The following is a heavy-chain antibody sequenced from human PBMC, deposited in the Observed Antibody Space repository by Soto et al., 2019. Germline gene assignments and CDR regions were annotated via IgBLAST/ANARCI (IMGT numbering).Heavy chain of an antibody. CDR2: IYNSGIT. D-gene: IGHD3-16*01. CDR3: AREGGGGNGYYLDY. CDR1: GDSVSTKSYY. J-gene: IGHJ4*02. V-gene: IGHV4-61*01. Sequence: QVQLQESGPGLVKPSETLSLTCTVSGDSVSTKSYYWTWIRQPPGKGLEWIGYIYNSGITKYNPSLKSRVTISVDPSKDELSLKLTSVTAADTAVYYCAREGGGGNGYYLDYWGQGTLVTVSS.